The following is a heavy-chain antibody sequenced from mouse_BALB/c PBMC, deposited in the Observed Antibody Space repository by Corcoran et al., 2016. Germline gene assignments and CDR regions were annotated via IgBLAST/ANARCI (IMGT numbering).Heavy chain of an antibody. J-gene: IGHJ3*01. V-gene: IGHV14-3*02. CDR3: ARSYDYDAGFAY. D-gene: IGHD2-4*01. CDR1: GFNIKDTY. Sequence: EVQLQQSGAELVKPGASVKLSCTASGFNIKDTYMHWVKQRPEQGLEWIGRIDPANGNTKYDPKFQGKATMTADTSSNTAYLQLSSLTSEDTTVYYCARSYDYDAGFAYGGQGTLVTVSA. CDR2: IDPANGNT.